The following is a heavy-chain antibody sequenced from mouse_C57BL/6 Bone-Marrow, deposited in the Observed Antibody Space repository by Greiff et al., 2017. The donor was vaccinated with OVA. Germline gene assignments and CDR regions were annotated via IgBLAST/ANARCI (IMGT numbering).Heavy chain of an antibody. Sequence: DVKLVESGGGLVKPGGSLKLSCAASGFTFSSYAMSWVRQTPEKRLEWVATISDGGSYTYYPDNVKGRFTISRDNAKNNLYLQMSHLKSEDTAMYYCARASLCLDYWGQGTTLTVSS. J-gene: IGHJ2*01. D-gene: IGHD1-1*02. CDR3: ARASLCLDY. CDR1: GFTFSSYA. V-gene: IGHV5-4*03. CDR2: ISDGGSYT.